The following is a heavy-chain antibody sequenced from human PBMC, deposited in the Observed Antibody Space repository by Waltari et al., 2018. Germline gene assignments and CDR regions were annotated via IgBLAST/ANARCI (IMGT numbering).Heavy chain of an antibody. V-gene: IGHV4-59*11. D-gene: IGHD3-22*01. CDR1: GESIRGHF. CDR2: MYFSGTK. J-gene: IGHJ3*02. CDR3: ARLPRGSVIIGAFDI. Sequence: VQLQESGPGLVKPSETLSLRCNVSGESIRGHFWSWIRQAPGKGLEWIGHMYFSGTKDYNPSLKSRVAISIDTSKNHFSLNLRSVTAADTAIYYCARLPRGSVIIGAFDIWGQGTQVTVSS.